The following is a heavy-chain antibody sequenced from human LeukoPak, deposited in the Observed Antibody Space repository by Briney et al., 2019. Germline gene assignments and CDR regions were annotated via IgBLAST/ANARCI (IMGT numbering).Heavy chain of an antibody. Sequence: GGSLRLSCAASGFAFSDYYMSWIRQAPGKGLEYISHISSTSSYTNYADSVKDRFTISRDNSKNTLYLQMNSLRAEDTAVYYCAKVAWDSLDHEYFQHWGQGTLVTVSS. V-gene: IGHV3-11*05. CDR1: GFAFSDYY. CDR3: AKVAWDSLDHEYFQH. J-gene: IGHJ1*01. CDR2: ISSTSSYT. D-gene: IGHD3-22*01.